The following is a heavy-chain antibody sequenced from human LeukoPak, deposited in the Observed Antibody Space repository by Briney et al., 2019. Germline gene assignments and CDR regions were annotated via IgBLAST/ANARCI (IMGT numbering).Heavy chain of an antibody. V-gene: IGHV5-51*01. CDR3: ARRHYDFWSGPVSPYYFDY. CDR2: IYPGDSDT. D-gene: IGHD3-3*01. CDR1: GYSFTSYW. Sequence: GESLKISCKGSGYSFTSYWIGWVRQMPGKGLEWMGTIYPGDSDTRYSPSFQGQVTISADKSISTAYLQWSSLKASDTAMYYCARRHYDFWSGPVSPYYFDYWGQGTLVTVSS. J-gene: IGHJ4*02.